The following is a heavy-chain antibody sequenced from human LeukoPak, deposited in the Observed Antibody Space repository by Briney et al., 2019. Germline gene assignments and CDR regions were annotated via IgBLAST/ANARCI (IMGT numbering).Heavy chain of an antibody. CDR2: IIPIFGTA. D-gene: IGHD6-19*01. Sequence: ASVKVSCKASGGTFSSYAISWVRQAPGQGLEWMGGIIPIFGTANYAQKFQGRVTITADESTSTAYMELSSLRSEDTAVYYCARDRGGSSGRTYYYYGMDVWGQGTTVTVSS. V-gene: IGHV1-69*13. CDR3: ARDRGGSSGRTYYYYGMDV. J-gene: IGHJ6*02. CDR1: GGTFSSYA.